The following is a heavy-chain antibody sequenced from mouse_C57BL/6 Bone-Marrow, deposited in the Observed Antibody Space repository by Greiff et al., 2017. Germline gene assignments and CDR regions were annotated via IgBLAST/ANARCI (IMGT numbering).Heavy chain of an antibody. D-gene: IGHD1-1*01. CDR2: ISSGGDYI. CDR1: GFPFSSYA. CDR3: TRGAYYGSFYYYAMDY. J-gene: IGHJ4*01. V-gene: IGHV5-9-1*02. Sequence: EVQGVESGEGLVKPGGSLKLSCAAFGFPFSSYAMSWFRQTPEKRLEWVAYISSGGDYIYYADTVKGRFPISRDNARNTLYLQMSSLKSEDTAMYYCTRGAYYGSFYYYAMDYWGQGTSVTVSS.